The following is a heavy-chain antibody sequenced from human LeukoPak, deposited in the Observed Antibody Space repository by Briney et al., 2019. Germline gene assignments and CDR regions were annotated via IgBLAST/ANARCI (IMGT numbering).Heavy chain of an antibody. CDR3: AKDQQGGAGSGRFDY. D-gene: IGHD3-10*01. CDR2: ISFDGAYR. J-gene: IGHJ4*02. CDR1: GFTYSA. V-gene: IGHV3-30*04. Sequence: GGSLRLSCAASGFTYSANHWVRQSPGKGLEWLAIISFDGAYRYYADSVKGRFTISRDISKNTFYLQMSSLTADDAALYYCAKDQQGGAGSGRFDYWGQGTLVTVSS.